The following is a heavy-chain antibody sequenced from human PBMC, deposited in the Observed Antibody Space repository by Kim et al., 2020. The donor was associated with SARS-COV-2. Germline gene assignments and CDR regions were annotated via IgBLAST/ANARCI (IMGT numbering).Heavy chain of an antibody. CDR2: ISSSSSYI. CDR1: GFTFSSYS. V-gene: IGHV3-21*01. D-gene: IGHD6-13*01. J-gene: IGHJ5*02. Sequence: GGSLRLSCAASGFTFSSYSMNWVRQAPGKGLEWVSSISSSSSYIYYADSVKGRFTISRDNAKNSLYLQMNSLRAEDTAVYYCARDPAAYSSSWLRRSGGGWFDPWGQGTLVTVSS. CDR3: ARDPAAYSSSWLRRSGGGWFDP.